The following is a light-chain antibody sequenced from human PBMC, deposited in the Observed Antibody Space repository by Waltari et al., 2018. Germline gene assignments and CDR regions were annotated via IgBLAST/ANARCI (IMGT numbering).Light chain of an antibody. Sequence: SYVLTQPPSVSVAPGKTARIACGGNNIGAKSVHWYQERPGQAPVLIIYLDSVRPPGIPSRFSGSNSGKTATLTICGVEADDEADYYCQVWDYDTAHLVFGGGTTLTVV. CDR2: LDS. CDR1: NIGAKS. CDR3: QVWDYDTAHLV. J-gene: IGLJ3*02. V-gene: IGLV3-21*04.